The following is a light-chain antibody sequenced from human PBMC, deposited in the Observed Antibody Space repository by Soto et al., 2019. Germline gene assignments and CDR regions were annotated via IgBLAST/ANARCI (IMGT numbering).Light chain of an antibody. V-gene: IGKV3-20*01. Sequence: EIVLTQSPGTLSSSPGERATLSCRATQSVSSGYLAWYQHKPGQAPRLLMSGASSRATGIPDRFSGSGSGTDFTLTISRLEPEDFAVYYCQQFVSSPITFGGGTKVEIK. CDR3: QQFVSSPIT. CDR1: QSVSSGY. J-gene: IGKJ4*01. CDR2: GAS.